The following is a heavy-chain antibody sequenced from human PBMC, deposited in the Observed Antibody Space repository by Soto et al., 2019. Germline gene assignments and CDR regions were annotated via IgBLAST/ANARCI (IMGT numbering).Heavy chain of an antibody. J-gene: IGHJ4*02. D-gene: IGHD6-13*01. V-gene: IGHV3-30*18. Sequence: QVQLVESGGGVVQPGRSLRLSCAASGSTFSSYGMHWVRQAPGKGLEWVAVIPFDGSNKYYADSVKGRFTISRDNSKNTLYLQMNSLRAEDTAVYYCAKDDAAAGMAFDYWGQGTLVTVSS. CDR2: IPFDGSNK. CDR3: AKDDAAAGMAFDY. CDR1: GSTFSSYG.